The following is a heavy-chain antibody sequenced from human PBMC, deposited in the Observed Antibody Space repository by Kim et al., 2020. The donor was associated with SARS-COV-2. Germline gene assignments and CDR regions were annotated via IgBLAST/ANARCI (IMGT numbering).Heavy chain of an antibody. J-gene: IGHJ4*02. V-gene: IGHV1-3*01. Sequence: ASVKVSCKASGYTFTSYAMHWVRQAPGQRLEWMGWINAGNGNTKYSQKFQGRVTITRDTSASTAYMELSSLRSEDTAVYYCARDHRGPTMVRDWAFDYWGQGTLVTVSS. CDR2: INAGNGNT. CDR1: GYTFTSYA. D-gene: IGHD3-10*01. CDR3: ARDHRGPTMVRDWAFDY.